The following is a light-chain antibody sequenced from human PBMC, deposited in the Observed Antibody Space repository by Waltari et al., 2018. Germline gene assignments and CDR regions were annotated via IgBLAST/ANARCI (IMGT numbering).Light chain of an antibody. Sequence: DVVMTQSPLSLPVTLGQPASISCRSSQSLVHTDGNTYLNWCQQRTGQPTRRLIYKISRRESGVPDRFSGSGSGTDFTLKISRVEAEDVGVYYCMQGSHWPRTFGQGTKLEI. J-gene: IGKJ2*01. CDR2: KIS. V-gene: IGKV2-30*02. CDR1: QSLVHTDGNTY. CDR3: MQGSHWPRT.